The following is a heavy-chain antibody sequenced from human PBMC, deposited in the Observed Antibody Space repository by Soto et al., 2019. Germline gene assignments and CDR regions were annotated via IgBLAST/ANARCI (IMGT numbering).Heavy chain of an antibody. Sequence: QVQLVQSGAEVKKPGASVKVSCKASGYTFTSYTMHWVRQAPGQRLEWMGWINAGNGNTKYSQKFQGRVTITRDTSASTAYMELSSLRSEDTAVYYCARVPGYSIGDLWGRGTLVTVSS. V-gene: IGHV1-3*01. J-gene: IGHJ2*01. D-gene: IGHD2-21*01. CDR2: INAGNGNT. CDR1: GYTFTSYT. CDR3: ARVPGYSIGDL.